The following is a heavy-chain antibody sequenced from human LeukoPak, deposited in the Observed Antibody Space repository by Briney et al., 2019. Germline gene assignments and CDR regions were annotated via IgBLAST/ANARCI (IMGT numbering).Heavy chain of an antibody. CDR3: ARYSTGWYDAFDI. CDR1: GGSISSHY. CDR2: VYYSGST. V-gene: IGHV4-59*11. Sequence: PSETLSLTCTVSGGSISSHYWSWIRQPPGKGQEWIGCVYYSGSTNYKPSLKSRVTISVDTSKNQFSLKLSSVTAADTAVYYCARYSTGWYDAFDIWGQGTMVTVSS. J-gene: IGHJ3*02. D-gene: IGHD6-19*01.